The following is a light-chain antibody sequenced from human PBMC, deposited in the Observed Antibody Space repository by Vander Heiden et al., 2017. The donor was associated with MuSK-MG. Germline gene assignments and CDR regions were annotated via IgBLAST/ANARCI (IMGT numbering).Light chain of an antibody. Sequence: LLTQSPVNLSLSPGESATLSCRASQSLSSTALTWYQQRPGQAPRLLLFGSSNRATGVPDRFSGGGSGTYFILTISRLEPEDFAVYYCQTDDYSLLTFGGGTKVEIK. CDR3: QTDDYSLLT. V-gene: IGKV3-20*01. CDR1: QSLSSTA. CDR2: GSS. J-gene: IGKJ4*01.